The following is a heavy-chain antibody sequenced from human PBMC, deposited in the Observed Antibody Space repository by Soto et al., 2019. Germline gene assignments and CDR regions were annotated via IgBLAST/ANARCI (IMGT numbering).Heavy chain of an antibody. CDR3: ARIQDYVWGSYPYDV. D-gene: IGHD3-16*02. CDR2: IFSNDEK. J-gene: IGHJ4*02. CDR1: GFSLNDARVG. Sequence: QVALKESGPVLVKPTETLTLTCTVSGFSLNDARVGVSWIRQPPGRALEWLAHIFSNDEKSYSTSLYNRLTISQDTSKSQVVLTMTNMGPVDTATYFCARIQDYVWGSYPYDVWGQGSLVTVSS. V-gene: IGHV2-26*01.